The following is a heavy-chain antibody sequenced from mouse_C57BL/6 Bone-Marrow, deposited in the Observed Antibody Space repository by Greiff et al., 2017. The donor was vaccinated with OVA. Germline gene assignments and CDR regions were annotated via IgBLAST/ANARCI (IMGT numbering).Heavy chain of an antibody. J-gene: IGHJ3*01. CDR3: ARDYYDYDGPFAY. D-gene: IGHD2-4*01. Sequence: VQLQQPGAELVKPGASVKLSCKASGYTFTSYWMHWVKQRPGQGLEWIGMIHPNSGSTNYNEKFKSKATLTVDKSSSTAYMQLSSLTSEDSAVDYCARDYYDYDGPFAYWGQGTLVTVSA. CDR2: IHPNSGST. CDR1: GYTFTSYW. V-gene: IGHV1-64*01.